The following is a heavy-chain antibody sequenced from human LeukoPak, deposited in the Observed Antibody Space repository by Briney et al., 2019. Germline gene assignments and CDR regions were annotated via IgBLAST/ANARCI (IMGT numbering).Heavy chain of an antibody. CDR1: GFTFSSYG. D-gene: IGHD2-2*01. J-gene: IGHJ6*02. CDR2: IRSDGSNK. V-gene: IGHV3-30*02. CDR3: AKDREGNECSSTSCYWVVDYYYGMDV. Sequence: GGSLRLSCAASGFTFSSYGMHWVRQAPDKWLEWVAFIRSDGSNKYYADSVKGRFTISRDNSKNTLYLQMNSLRAEDTAVYYCAKDREGNECSSTSCYWVVDYYYGMDVWGQGTTVTVSS.